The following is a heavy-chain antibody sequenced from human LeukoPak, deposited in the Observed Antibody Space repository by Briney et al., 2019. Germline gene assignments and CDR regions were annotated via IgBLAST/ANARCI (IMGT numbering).Heavy chain of an antibody. CDR2: IYYGGST. CDR3: ARDGGSGSYYYLNY. D-gene: IGHD1-26*01. Sequence: SETLSLTCTVSGGSISSYYWSWIRQPPGKGLEWIGYIYYGGSTNYNPSLKSRVTISVDTSKNQFSLKLSSVTAADTAVYYCARDGGSGSYYYLNYWGQGTLVTVSS. CDR1: GGSISSYY. J-gene: IGHJ4*02. V-gene: IGHV4-59*01.